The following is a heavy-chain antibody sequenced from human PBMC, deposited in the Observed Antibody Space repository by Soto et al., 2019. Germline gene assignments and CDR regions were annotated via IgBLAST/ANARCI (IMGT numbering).Heavy chain of an antibody. CDR3: AKGLRQWLSENDY. J-gene: IGHJ4*02. CDR2: ISGGGSNT. Sequence: PGGSLRLSCAASGFTFSSYAMSWVRQAPGKGLEWVSAISGGGSNTYNADSVKGRFTVSRDNSRNTVYLQINSLRADDTAVYYCAKGLRQWLSENDYWGQGTLVTVSS. D-gene: IGHD6-19*01. CDR1: GFTFSSYA. V-gene: IGHV3-23*01.